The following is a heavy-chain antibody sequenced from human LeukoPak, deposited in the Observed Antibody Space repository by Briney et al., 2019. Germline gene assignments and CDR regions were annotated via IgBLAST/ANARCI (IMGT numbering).Heavy chain of an antibody. D-gene: IGHD2-2*01. V-gene: IGHV4-30-2*01. CDR1: GDSISSGGYF. J-gene: IGHJ5*02. CDR3: AREASFVPAAERGWFDP. CDR2: ISHYENA. Sequence: PSETLSLTCTVSGDSISSGGYFRSWIRQPPGKGLEWIGYISHYENAYYNPSLKSRVTISVDTSKNQFSLKLSSVTAADTAVYYCAREASFVPAAERGWFDPWGQGTLVTVSS.